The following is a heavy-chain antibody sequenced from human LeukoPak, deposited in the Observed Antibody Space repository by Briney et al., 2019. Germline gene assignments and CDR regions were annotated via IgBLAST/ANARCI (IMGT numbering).Heavy chain of an antibody. J-gene: IGHJ3*02. CDR3: ARDHNDILTGSVWDAFDI. D-gene: IGHD3-9*01. CDR2: ISSSSSTI. Sequence: PGGSLRLSCAASGFTFSTYAMNWVRQAPGKGLEWVSYISSSSSTIYYADSVKGRFTISRDNAKNSLYLQMNSLRAEDTAVYYCARDHNDILTGSVWDAFDIWGQGTMVTVSS. V-gene: IGHV3-48*01. CDR1: GFTFSTYA.